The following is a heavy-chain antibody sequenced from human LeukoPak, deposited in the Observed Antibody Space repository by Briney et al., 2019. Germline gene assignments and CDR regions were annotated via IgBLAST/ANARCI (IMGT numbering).Heavy chain of an antibody. CDR2: VNPSGST. Sequence: KTSETLFLTCSVSDDSISSENYFWNWIRQPAGKELEWIGRVNPSGSTTYKPSLNSRVAISKDTSKKEFSLNLTSVTAADTAVYFCARLKFNSFHSLFDSWGQGTLVIVSS. D-gene: IGHD3-3*01. V-gene: IGHV4-61*02. CDR1: DDSISSENYF. J-gene: IGHJ4*02. CDR3: ARLKFNSFHSLFDS.